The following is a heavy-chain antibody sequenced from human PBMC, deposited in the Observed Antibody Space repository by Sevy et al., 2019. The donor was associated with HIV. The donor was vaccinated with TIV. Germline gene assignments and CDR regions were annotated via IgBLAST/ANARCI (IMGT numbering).Heavy chain of an antibody. CDR1: GYTFTSYG. J-gene: IGHJ4*02. D-gene: IGHD5-12*01. CDR2: ISAYNGNT. V-gene: IGHV1-18*01. Sequence: ASVKVSCKASGYTFTSYGISWVRQAPGQGLEWMGWISAYNGNTNYAQNVQGRVTVTTDTSTGTAYMELRSLRSDDTAVYYCARCGGGYSGYMDLGDYWGQGTLVTVSS. CDR3: ARCGGGYSGYMDLGDY.